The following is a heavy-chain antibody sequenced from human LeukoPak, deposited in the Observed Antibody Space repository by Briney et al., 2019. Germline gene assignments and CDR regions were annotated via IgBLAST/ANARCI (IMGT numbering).Heavy chain of an antibody. J-gene: IGHJ4*02. V-gene: IGHV3-33*01. CDR1: GFTSSNYV. CDR3: ARAPVAASYYFDY. Sequence: GKSLTLSCAASGFTSSNYVTQCARHAPGNGLEWVAFIWSDGSNKYYADSVKGRFTISRDNSKNTLYLQMNTLRAEDTAVYYCARAPVAASYYFDYWGQGTLVTVSS. D-gene: IGHD6-19*01. CDR2: IWSDGSNK.